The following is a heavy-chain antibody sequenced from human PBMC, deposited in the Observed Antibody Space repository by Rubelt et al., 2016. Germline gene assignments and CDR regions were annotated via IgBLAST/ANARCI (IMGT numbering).Heavy chain of an antibody. J-gene: IGHJ6*03. D-gene: IGHD6-13*01. V-gene: IGHV3-20*03. Sequence: EWVSGINWNGGSTGYADSVKGRFTISRDNAKNSLYLQMNSLRAEDTAVYYCASLIAAAGLETFYYYYYMDVWGKGTTVTVSS. CDR3: ASLIAAAGLETFYYYYYMDV. CDR2: INWNGGST.